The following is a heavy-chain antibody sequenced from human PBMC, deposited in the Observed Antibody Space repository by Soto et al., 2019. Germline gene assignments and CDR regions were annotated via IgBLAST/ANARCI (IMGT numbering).Heavy chain of an antibody. D-gene: IGHD6-13*01. CDR3: ARERIAAGGTHDAIDI. CDR1: GFTFSSYA. Sequence: TGGSLRLSCTASGFTFSSYAMTWVRQAPGKGLEWVSLIFAGGRTYYADSVKGRFTISRDNSKNTLYLQMNSLSAEDTGVCYCARERIAAGGTHDAIDIWGQGTMVTVSS. J-gene: IGHJ3*02. CDR2: IFAGGRT. V-gene: IGHV3-53*01.